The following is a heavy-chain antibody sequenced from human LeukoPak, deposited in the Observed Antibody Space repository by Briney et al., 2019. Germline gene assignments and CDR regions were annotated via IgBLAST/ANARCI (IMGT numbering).Heavy chain of an antibody. CDR1: GGTFSSYA. CDR2: IIPIFGTA. CDR3: ARGRDDNSGYYYGSFDY. V-gene: IGHV1-69*13. D-gene: IGHD3-22*01. Sequence: SVKVSCKASGGTFSSYAISWVRQAPGQGLEWMGGIIPIFGTANYAQKFRGRVTITADESTSTAYMELSSLRSEDTAVYYCARGRDDNSGYYYGSFDYWGQGTLVTVSS. J-gene: IGHJ4*02.